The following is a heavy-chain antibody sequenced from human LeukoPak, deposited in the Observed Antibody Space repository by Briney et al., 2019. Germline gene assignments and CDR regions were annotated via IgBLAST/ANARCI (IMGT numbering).Heavy chain of an antibody. CDR1: GFTFSSYA. Sequence: GGSLRLSCAASGFTFSSYAMSWVRQAPGKGLEWVSAISGSGGSTYYADSVKGRFTISRDNAKNSLYLQMNSLRAEDTAVYYCARAWIYYGMDVWGQGTTVTVSS. J-gene: IGHJ6*02. CDR2: ISGSGGST. D-gene: IGHD5-12*01. V-gene: IGHV3-23*01. CDR3: ARAWIYYGMDV.